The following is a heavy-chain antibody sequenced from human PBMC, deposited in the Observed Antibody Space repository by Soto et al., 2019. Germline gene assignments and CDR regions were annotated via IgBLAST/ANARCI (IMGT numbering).Heavy chain of an antibody. CDR3: ATPSWTTFDM. D-gene: IGHD1-1*01. CDR1: GFTFSDSW. CDR2: IKEDGGEK. J-gene: IGHJ3*02. V-gene: IGHV3-7*01. Sequence: EVQLVESAGGWVQPGESLRLSCAASGFTFSDSWMRWFRQAPGKGLEWVASIKEDGGEKKYVDSVKGRFTVSRDNAKNSLYLQMNSLRVEDTAVYYCATPSWTTFDMWGQGTMVTVSA.